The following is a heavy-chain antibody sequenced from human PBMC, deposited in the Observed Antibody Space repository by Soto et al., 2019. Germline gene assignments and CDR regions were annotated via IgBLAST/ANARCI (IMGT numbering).Heavy chain of an antibody. V-gene: IGHV3-30*18. CDR2: ISSDGSNK. Sequence: QVQLVESGGGVVQPGRSLRLSCAASGFAFSGYGMHWVRQAPGKGLEWVAVISSDGSNKYYLDSVKGRFTISRDNSKNTLFLQMNSLRPEDTAVYYCAKDFGMAPGNIWGQGTLVTVSS. CDR3: AKDFGMAPGNI. J-gene: IGHJ4*02. CDR1: GFAFSGYG. D-gene: IGHD1-1*01.